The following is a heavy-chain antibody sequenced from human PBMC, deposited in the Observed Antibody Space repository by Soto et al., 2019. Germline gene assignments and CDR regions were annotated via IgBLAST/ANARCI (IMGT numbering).Heavy chain of an antibody. J-gene: IGHJ1*01. Sequence: QVRLVQSGAEVKKPGASVKVSCKASGYTFTSYGISWVRQAPGQGLEWMGWISAYNGNTNYAQKLQGRVTMTTDTSTSTAYMELRSLRSDDTAVYYCAIEYCSGGSCYSEYFQHWGQGTLVTVSS. CDR2: ISAYNGNT. V-gene: IGHV1-18*01. CDR1: GYTFTSYG. CDR3: AIEYCSGGSCYSEYFQH. D-gene: IGHD2-15*01.